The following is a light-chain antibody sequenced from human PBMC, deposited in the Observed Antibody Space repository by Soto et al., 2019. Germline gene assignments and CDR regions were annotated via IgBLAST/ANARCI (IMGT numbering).Light chain of an antibody. Sequence: QSVLTQPASVSGSPGPSITLSFTGTRSDVGGYNYVSWYQHHPGKAPKLLIYDVSNRPSGVSNRFSGSKSDNTASLTISGLQPEDEADYYCSSYTTSNTRQIVFGTGTKVTVL. V-gene: IGLV2-14*03. CDR1: RSDVGGYNY. CDR2: DVS. CDR3: SSYTTSNTRQIV. J-gene: IGLJ1*01.